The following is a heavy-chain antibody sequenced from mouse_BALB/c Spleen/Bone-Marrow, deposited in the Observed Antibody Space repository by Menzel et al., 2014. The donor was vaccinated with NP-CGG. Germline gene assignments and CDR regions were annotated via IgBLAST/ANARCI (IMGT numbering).Heavy chain of an antibody. J-gene: IGHJ2*01. CDR2: IRLKSNNYAT. CDR1: GFTLSNYW. Sequence: LQQSGGGLVQPGGSMKLSCVASGFTLSNYWMNWVRQSPEKGLEWVAEIRLKSNNYATDYAESVKGRFSISRDDSKSSVYLQMNNLRAEDTGIYYCARRIYYGYYFDYWGQGTTLTVSS. CDR3: ARRIYYGYYFDY. D-gene: IGHD1-1*01. V-gene: IGHV6-6*02.